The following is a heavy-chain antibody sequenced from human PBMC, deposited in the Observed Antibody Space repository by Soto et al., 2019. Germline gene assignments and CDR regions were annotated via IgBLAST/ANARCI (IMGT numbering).Heavy chain of an antibody. D-gene: IGHD2-15*01. V-gene: IGHV3-30-3*01. CDR2: ISYDGNNK. J-gene: IGHJ6*02. CDR3: ARAGCDGGSCCTMVGLRDGMDV. CDR1: GFTFSSYV. Sequence: QVQLVESGGGVVQPGRSLRLSCAASGFTFSSYVMYWVRQAPGKGLEWVVVISYDGNNKYYADSVKGRFTISRDNSKKTLYQQMSSLSAEDTAVYYCARAGCDGGSCCTMVGLRDGMDVWGQGPTVTVSS.